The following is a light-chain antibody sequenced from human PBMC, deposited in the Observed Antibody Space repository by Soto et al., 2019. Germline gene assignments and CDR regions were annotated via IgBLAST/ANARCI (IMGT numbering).Light chain of an antibody. CDR1: QGISSY. Sequence: DIQLTKSPSSLSASVGDRVTITCRASQGISSYLAWYQQKPGKSPKLLIYSASTLQSGVPSRFSGSGSGTEFTLTISSLQPEDFATYSCQQLNSYPLTFGGGTKVEIK. V-gene: IGKV1-9*01. CDR3: QQLNSYPLT. J-gene: IGKJ4*01. CDR2: SAS.